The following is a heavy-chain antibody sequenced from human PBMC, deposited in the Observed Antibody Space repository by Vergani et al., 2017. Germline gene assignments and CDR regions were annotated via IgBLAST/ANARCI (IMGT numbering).Heavy chain of an antibody. D-gene: IGHD6-13*01. CDR1: GYTFTSYG. Sequence: QVQLVQSGAEVKKPGASVKVSCKASGYTFTSYGISWVRQAPGQGLEWMGWISAYNGKTNYAQKLQGRVTMTTDTSTSTAYMELRSLRSDDTAVYYCARDQYKMSSSCNYCYGMDVWGQGTTVTVSS. CDR2: ISAYNGKT. J-gene: IGHJ6*02. CDR3: ARDQYKMSSSCNYCYGMDV. V-gene: IGHV1-18*01.